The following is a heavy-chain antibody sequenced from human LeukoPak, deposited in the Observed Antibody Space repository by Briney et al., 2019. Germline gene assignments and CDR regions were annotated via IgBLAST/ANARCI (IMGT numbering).Heavy chain of an antibody. V-gene: IGHV4-4*07. D-gene: IGHD3-10*01. CDR2: ISTTVST. Sequence: SETLSLTCTVSGGSISSYYWSWIRQPPGKGLEWIGRISTTVSTDYNPSLESRITLSVDTSRNQVSLRLTSVTAADTALYYCARGRVAFYHWGQGTLVTVSS. CDR1: GGSISSYY. CDR3: ARGRVAFYH. J-gene: IGHJ4*02.